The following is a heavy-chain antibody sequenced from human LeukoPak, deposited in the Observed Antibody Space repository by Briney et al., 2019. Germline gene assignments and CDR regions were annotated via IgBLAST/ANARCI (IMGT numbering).Heavy chain of an antibody. CDR1: GFTFTMFS. CDR3: ARTYDFGVGPPGDAFDN. CDR2: IRGRSDTT. V-gene: IGHV3-48*01. Sequence: PGGSLRLSCAASGFTFTMFSMNWLRQAPGKGLEWIAFIRGRSDTTYYADSVQGRFTISRGNAEDSVYLQMNSLRVEDTAVYYCARTYDFGVGPPGDAFDNWGQGTLVTVSS. J-gene: IGHJ3*02. D-gene: IGHD3-3*01.